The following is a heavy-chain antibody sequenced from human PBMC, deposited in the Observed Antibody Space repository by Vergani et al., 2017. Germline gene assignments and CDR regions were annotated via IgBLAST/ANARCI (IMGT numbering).Heavy chain of an antibody. CDR2: INSDGSST. CDR1: GFTFSSYW. CDR3: ARGFYDILTGSPDY. J-gene: IGHJ4*02. V-gene: IGHV3-74*01. Sequence: EVQLVESGGGLVQPGGSLRLSCAASGFTFSSYWMHWVRQAPGKGLVWVSRINSDGSSTSYADSVKGRFTISRDNAKNTLYLQMNSLRAEDTAVYYCARGFYDILTGSPDYWGQGTLVTVSS. D-gene: IGHD3-9*01.